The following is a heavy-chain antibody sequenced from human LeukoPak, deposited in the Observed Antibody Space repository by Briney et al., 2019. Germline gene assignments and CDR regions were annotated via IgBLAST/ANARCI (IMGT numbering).Heavy chain of an antibody. J-gene: IGHJ4*02. CDR1: GFTFSSYG. CDR2: IRYDGGNK. Sequence: GGSLRLSCAASGFTFSSYGMHWVRQAPGKGLEWVAFIRYDGGNKYYADSVKGRFTISRDNSKNTLYLQMNSLRAEDTAVYYCAKDLTGWYFDYWGQGTLVTVSS. CDR3: AKDLTGWYFDY. V-gene: IGHV3-30*02. D-gene: IGHD6-19*01.